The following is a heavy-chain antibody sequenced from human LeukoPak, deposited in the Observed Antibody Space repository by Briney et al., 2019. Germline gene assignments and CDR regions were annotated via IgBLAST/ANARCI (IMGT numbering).Heavy chain of an antibody. D-gene: IGHD3-9*01. CDR1: GGTFSSYA. CDR2: IIPIFGTA. CDR3: ARLRYFDSLVDY. Sequence: SVKVSCKASGGTFSSYAISWVRQAPGQGLEWMGGIIPIFGTANYAQKFQGRVTITADESTSTAYMELSSLRSEDTAVYYCARLRYFDSLVDYWGQGTLVTVSS. V-gene: IGHV1-69*13. J-gene: IGHJ4*02.